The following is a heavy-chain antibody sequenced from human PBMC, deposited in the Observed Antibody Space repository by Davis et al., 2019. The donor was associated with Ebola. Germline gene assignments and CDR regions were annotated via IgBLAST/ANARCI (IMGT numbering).Heavy chain of an antibody. V-gene: IGHV3-23*01. D-gene: IGHD3-3*01. CDR1: GFTFSSYA. CDR2: ISGSGGST. J-gene: IGHJ5*02. CDR3: AKYPSDYDFWSGHRGSWFDP. Sequence: PGGSLRLSCAASGFTFSSYAMSWVRQAPGKGLEWVSAISGSGGSTYYADSVKGRFTISRDNSKNTLYLQMNSLRAEDTAVYYCAKYPSDYDFWSGHRGSWFDPWGQGTLVTVSS.